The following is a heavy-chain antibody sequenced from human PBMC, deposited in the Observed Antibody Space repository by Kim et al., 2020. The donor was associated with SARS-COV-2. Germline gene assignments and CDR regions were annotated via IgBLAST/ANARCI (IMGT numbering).Heavy chain of an antibody. CDR1: GFTFSSYA. CDR3: AKAPGIVATIRYYYYGMDV. D-gene: IGHD5-12*01. CDR2: ISGSGGST. V-gene: IGHV3-23*01. Sequence: GGSLRLSCAASGFTFSSYAMSWVRQAPGKGLEWVSAISGSGGSTYYADSVKGRFTISRDNSKNTLYLQMNSLRAEDTAVYYCAKAPGIVATIRYYYYGMDVWGQGTTVTVSS. J-gene: IGHJ6*02.